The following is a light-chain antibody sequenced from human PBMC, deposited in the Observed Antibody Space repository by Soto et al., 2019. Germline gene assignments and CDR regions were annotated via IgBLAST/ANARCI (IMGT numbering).Light chain of an antibody. CDR3: QQYGSSPPT. Sequence: EIVFTQSPGTLSFSPGERATLSCRASQSVSSSFLAWYQQKPGQAPRLLIYGASSRAAGIPDRFSGSGSGTDFTLTISRLEPEDFAVYYCQQYGSSPPTFGQGTNVDIK. CDR2: GAS. J-gene: IGKJ1*01. V-gene: IGKV3-20*01. CDR1: QSVSSSF.